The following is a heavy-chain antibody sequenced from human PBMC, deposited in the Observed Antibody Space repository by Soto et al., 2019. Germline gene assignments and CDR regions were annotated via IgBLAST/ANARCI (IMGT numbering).Heavy chain of an antibody. CDR3: ARGGYSHYYYGMDV. V-gene: IGHV1-69*13. J-gene: IGHJ6*02. CDR1: GCTFSSYA. Sequence: GASVKVSCKASGCTFSSYAISCVRQAPGQGLEWMGGIIPIFGTANYAQKFQGRVTITADESTSTAYMELSSLRSEDTAVYYCARGGYSHYYYGMDVWGQGTTVTVSS. CDR2: IIPIFGTA. D-gene: IGHD1-1*01.